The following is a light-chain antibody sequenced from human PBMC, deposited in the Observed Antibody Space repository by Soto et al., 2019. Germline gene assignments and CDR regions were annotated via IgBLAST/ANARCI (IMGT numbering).Light chain of an antibody. CDR2: SDN. Sequence: ALTQPPSASGTPGQRVTISCSGSSSNMGTNTVNWYQQLPRAAPKLLIYSDNQRPSGVPDRFSGSKSGTSASLAITGLQSEDEADYYCAAWDGSLNHILFGGGTKVTVL. V-gene: IGLV1-44*01. CDR1: SSNMGTNT. CDR3: AAWDGSLNHIL. J-gene: IGLJ2*01.